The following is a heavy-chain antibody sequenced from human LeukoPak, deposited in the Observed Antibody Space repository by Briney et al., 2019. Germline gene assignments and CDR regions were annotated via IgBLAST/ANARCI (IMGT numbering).Heavy chain of an antibody. CDR3: AYQVYSSGWHPFAY. J-gene: IGHJ4*02. CDR1: GFSLTTDEVG. D-gene: IGHD6-25*01. Sequence: SSPTLVEPTQTLTLTCTFSGFSLTTDEVGVGWIRQPPGKALEWLALHYWNGNKFYSPSLQSRLTITKDTSKNQVALTMTNVDPVDTATYYCAYQVYSSGWHPFAYWGQGILVTVAS. V-gene: IGHV2-5*01. CDR2: HYWNGNK.